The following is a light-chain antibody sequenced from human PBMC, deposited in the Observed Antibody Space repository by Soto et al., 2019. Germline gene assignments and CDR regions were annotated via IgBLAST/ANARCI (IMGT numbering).Light chain of an antibody. Sequence: EIVLTQSPATLSLSPGERVTLSCRARQSVGRYIAWYQHKPGQAPRLLIYDASNRATGIPARFSGSGSGTDFTLTISSLEPEDFADYYCQQRSNWLTFGGGTKVEIK. V-gene: IGKV3-11*01. J-gene: IGKJ4*01. CDR1: QSVGRY. CDR2: DAS. CDR3: QQRSNWLT.